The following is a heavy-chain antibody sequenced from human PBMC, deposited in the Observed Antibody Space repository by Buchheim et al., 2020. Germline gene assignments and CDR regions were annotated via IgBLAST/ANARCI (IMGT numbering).Heavy chain of an antibody. J-gene: IGHJ4*02. Sequence: QVQLVESGGGVVQPGRFLRLSCAASGFTFSSYGMHWVRQAPGKGLEWVAVISYDGSNKYYADSVKGRFTISRDNSKNTLYLQMNSLRAEDTAVYYCAKDGVLETYYFDYWGQGTL. D-gene: IGHD3-16*01. V-gene: IGHV3-30*18. CDR2: ISYDGSNK. CDR1: GFTFSSYG. CDR3: AKDGVLETYYFDY.